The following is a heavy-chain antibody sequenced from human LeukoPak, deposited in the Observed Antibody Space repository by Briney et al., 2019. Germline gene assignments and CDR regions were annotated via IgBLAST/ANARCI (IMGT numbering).Heavy chain of an antibody. D-gene: IGHD6-19*01. CDR2: INTNTGNP. J-gene: IGHJ4*02. CDR3: ARVWITSGSSGWYVTDY. V-gene: IGHV7-4-1*02. Sequence: ASVKVSCKASGYTFTSYAMNWVRQAPGQGLEWMGWINTNTGNPTYAQGFTGRFVFSLDTSVSTAYLQISSLKTEDTAVYYCARVWITSGSSGWYVTDYWGQGTLVTVSS. CDR1: GYTFTSYA.